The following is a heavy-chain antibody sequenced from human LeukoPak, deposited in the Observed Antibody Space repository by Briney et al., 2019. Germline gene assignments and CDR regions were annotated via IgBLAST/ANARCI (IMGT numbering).Heavy chain of an antibody. D-gene: IGHD2-15*01. J-gene: IGHJ4*02. CDR3: GGGPGY. V-gene: IGHV3-7*01. CDR2: IKRDGSEQ. CDR1: GFIFSNFW. Sequence: GGSLRLSCAASGFIFSNFWMMWVRQAPGKGLEWVANIKRDGSEQYYVDSVKGRFIISRDNAKNSVFLQMGSLRAEDTAVYYCGGGPGYWGQGTLVTVSS.